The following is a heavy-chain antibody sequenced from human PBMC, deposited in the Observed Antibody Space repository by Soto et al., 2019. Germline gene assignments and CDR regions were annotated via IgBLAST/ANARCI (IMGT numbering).Heavy chain of an antibody. CDR2: IDYNGVT. CDR3: GKVLVGATGHTDSDS. V-gene: IGHV4-39*01. Sequence: SETLSLTCTVSGGSIYRSGYYWGWIRQPPGRGLEWIGNIDYNGVTYSNPSLKSRVTITRDTSKNQFSLKLTSVTAADTALYYCGKVLVGATGHTDSDSWGPGTLVTVSS. D-gene: IGHD2-15*01. CDR1: GGSIYRSGYY. J-gene: IGHJ4*02.